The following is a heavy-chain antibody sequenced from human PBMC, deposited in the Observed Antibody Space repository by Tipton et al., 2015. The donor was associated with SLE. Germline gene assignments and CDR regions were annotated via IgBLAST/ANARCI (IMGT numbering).Heavy chain of an antibody. V-gene: IGHV3-33*06. Sequence: SLRLSCAASGFPFSSYGMHWVRQAPGKGLEWVAVIWFDGSKEFYADSVKGRFNISRDNSKNTLYLQMNSLRAEDTALYYCAKAGLNYCGDYWGQGTLVAISS. J-gene: IGHJ4*02. D-gene: IGHD3-10*01. CDR3: AKAGLNYCGDY. CDR1: GFPFSSYG. CDR2: IWFDGSKE.